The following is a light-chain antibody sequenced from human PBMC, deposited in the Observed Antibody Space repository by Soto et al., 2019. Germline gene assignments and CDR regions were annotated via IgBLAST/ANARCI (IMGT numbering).Light chain of an antibody. CDR3: QQRYSTPIS. CDR1: QSVDSY. CDR2: GAS. V-gene: IGKV3-11*01. Sequence: IRLNRSPTSLSLYPGERATLSCRASQSVDSYLVWYQQKPGQAPSLLIFGASNLATGIPARFSGSGSGTDFTLTISSLQPEDFAPYYCQQRYSTPISFGQVTRLAV. J-gene: IGKJ5*01.